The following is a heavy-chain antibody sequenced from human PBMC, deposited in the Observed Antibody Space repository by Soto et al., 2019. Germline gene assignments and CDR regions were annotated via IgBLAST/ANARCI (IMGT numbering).Heavy chain of an antibody. CDR1: GITFSSHG. Sequence: QVQLVESGGGVVQPGRSLRLSCAASGITFSSHGMHWVRQAPGKGLEWVAVLWFDGSNQYYTESVKGRFTISRDNSKNTLYLQMNSLRAEDTAVYYCARDGREWFGELYYYMDVWGKGTTVTVSS. J-gene: IGHJ6*03. CDR3: ARDGREWFGELYYYMDV. V-gene: IGHV3-33*01. CDR2: LWFDGSNQ. D-gene: IGHD3-10*01.